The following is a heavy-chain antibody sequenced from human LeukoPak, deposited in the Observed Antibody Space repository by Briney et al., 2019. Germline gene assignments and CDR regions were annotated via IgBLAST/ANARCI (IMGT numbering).Heavy chain of an antibody. D-gene: IGHD6-13*01. Sequence: PSETLSLTCAVYGGSFSGYYWSWIRQPPGKGLEWIGEINHSGSTNYNPSLKSRVTIPVDTSKNQFSLKLSSVTAADTAVYYCARGGGIAAAGLVNWFDPWGQGTLVTVSS. V-gene: IGHV4-34*01. J-gene: IGHJ5*02. CDR1: GGSFSGYY. CDR2: INHSGST. CDR3: ARGGGIAAAGLVNWFDP.